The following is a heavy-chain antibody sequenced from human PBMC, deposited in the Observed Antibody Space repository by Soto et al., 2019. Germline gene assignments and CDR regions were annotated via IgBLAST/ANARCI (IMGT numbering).Heavy chain of an antibody. D-gene: IGHD6-13*01. Sequence: QVPLVQSGAEVKKPGASVKVSCKASGYTFTSYDINWVRQATGQGLEWMGWMNPNSGNTGYAQKFQGRDTMTRNTSISTAYMELSSLRSEDTAVYYCARARRIAAAGAYYYYYYYMDVWGKGTTVTVSS. CDR1: GYTFTSYD. V-gene: IGHV1-8*01. CDR2: MNPNSGNT. CDR3: ARARRIAAAGAYYYYYYYMDV. J-gene: IGHJ6*03.